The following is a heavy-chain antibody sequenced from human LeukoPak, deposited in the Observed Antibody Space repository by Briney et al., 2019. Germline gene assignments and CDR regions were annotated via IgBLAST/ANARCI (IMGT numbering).Heavy chain of an antibody. Sequence: GGSLRLSCTTSGFTFGDYSMSWFRQAPGKGLEWVGFIRSKGYGGTAEYAASVKGRFTISRDDSNSIAYLQMDSLKTEDTAVYYCTREIRYFDWFQADYWGQGTLVTVSS. CDR1: GFTFGDYS. CDR3: TREIRYFDWFQADY. D-gene: IGHD3-9*01. V-gene: IGHV3-49*03. J-gene: IGHJ4*02. CDR2: IRSKGYGGTA.